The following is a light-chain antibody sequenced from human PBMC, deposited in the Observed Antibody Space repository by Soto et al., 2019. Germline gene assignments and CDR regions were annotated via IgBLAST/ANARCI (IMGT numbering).Light chain of an antibody. Sequence: QSALTQPPSASGSPGQSVTISCTGTNNDIGTSNFVSWYQQHPGKAPKLIISEVTKRPSGVPDRFSGSKSGNTASLTVSGLQADDEADYYCSCNGSGAISHFVFGTGTKITVL. V-gene: IGLV2-8*01. CDR1: NNDIGTSNF. CDR3: SCNGSGAISHFV. J-gene: IGLJ1*01. CDR2: EVT.